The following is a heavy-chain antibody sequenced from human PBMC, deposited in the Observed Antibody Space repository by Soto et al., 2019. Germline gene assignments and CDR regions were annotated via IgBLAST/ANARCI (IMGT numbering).Heavy chain of an antibody. CDR2: VYYSGST. J-gene: IGHJ4*02. CDR3: GRLEGLATISYYFDY. V-gene: IGHV4-39*01. CDR1: GGSVSSSRYY. D-gene: IGHD3-9*01. Sequence: QLQLQESGPGLVKPSETLSLTCTVSGGSVSSSRYYWGWVRQPPGKGLEWIGSVYYSGSTYYNPSLESRVTISVDKSKNKFSLKLMSLSAADTAVYYCGRLEGLATISYYFDYWGQGALVTVSS.